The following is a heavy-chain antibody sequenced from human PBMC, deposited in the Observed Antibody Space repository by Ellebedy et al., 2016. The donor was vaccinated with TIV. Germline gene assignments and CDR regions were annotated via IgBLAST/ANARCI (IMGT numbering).Heavy chain of an antibody. J-gene: IGHJ4*02. V-gene: IGHV3-23*01. Sequence: PGGSLRLSCAASGFTFSSYCTNWVRQAPGKGLAWVSTISSTGSRTYYADSVEGRFIISRDNSKKTLYLEMDSLRDDDTAVYYCAPGRTTKVNKVFDFWGQGTLVTVSS. CDR1: GFTFSSYC. D-gene: IGHD1-1*01. CDR2: ISSTGSRT. CDR3: APGRTTKVNKVFDF.